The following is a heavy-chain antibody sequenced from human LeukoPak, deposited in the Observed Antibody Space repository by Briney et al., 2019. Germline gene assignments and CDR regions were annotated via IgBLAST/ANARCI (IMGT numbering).Heavy chain of an antibody. V-gene: IGHV1-18*01. J-gene: IGHJ4*02. CDR3: ARDLWQYYYDSSGYPHFDY. D-gene: IGHD3-22*01. CDR2: ISAYNGNT. CDR1: GYTFTGYG. Sequence: ASVKVSCKASGYTFTGYGISWVRQAPGQGLEWMGWISAYNGNTNYAQKLQGRVTMTTDTSTSTAYMELRSLRSDDTAVYYCARDLWQYYYDSSGYPHFDYWGQGTLATVSS.